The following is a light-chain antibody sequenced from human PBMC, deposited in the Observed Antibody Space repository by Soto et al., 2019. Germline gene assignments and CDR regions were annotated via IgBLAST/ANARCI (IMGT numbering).Light chain of an antibody. CDR1: KLGEKN. CDR3: QSYDTFLSAVV. CDR2: QDT. J-gene: IGLJ2*01. Sequence: SYELTQPPSVSVPPGQTASITCSGDKLGEKNVCWYQQKPGQSPLLVIYQDTRRPSGVPGRFSGSWSGNTATLTISGTQPVDDADYYCQSYDTFLSAVVFGGGTKLTVL. V-gene: IGLV3-1*01.